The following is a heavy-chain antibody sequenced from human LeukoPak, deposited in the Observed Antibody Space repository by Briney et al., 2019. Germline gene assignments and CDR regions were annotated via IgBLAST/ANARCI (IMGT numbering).Heavy chain of an antibody. CDR3: ARVRGPRVSTWYFDL. CDR1: GFTFSTQG. J-gene: IGHJ2*01. CDR2: ISPRSATT. V-gene: IGHV3-48*01. D-gene: IGHD4-17*01. Sequence: GGSLRLSCGASGFTFSTQGILWVRQAPGKGLEWVSYISPRSATTYYADSVKGRFTISRDDARNSLFLQMHSLRAGDTAVYYCARVRGPRVSTWYFDLWGRSTLVTVSS.